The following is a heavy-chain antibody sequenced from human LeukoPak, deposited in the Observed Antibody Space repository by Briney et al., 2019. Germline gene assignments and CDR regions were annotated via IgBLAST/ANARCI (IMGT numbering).Heavy chain of an antibody. Sequence: SVKVSCKASGGTFSSYAISWVRQAPGQGLEWMGGIIPIFGTANYAQKFQGRVTITADKSTSTAYMGLSSLRSEDTAVYYCARTIVGATGVDAFDIWGQGTMVTVSS. V-gene: IGHV1-69*06. J-gene: IGHJ3*02. D-gene: IGHD1-26*01. CDR2: IIPIFGTA. CDR1: GGTFSSYA. CDR3: ARTIVGATGVDAFDI.